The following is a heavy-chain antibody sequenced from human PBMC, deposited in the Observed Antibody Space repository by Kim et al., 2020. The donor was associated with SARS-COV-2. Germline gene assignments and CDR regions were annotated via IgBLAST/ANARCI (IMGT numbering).Heavy chain of an antibody. CDR3: AKDGGYGGNSEAVD. Sequence: GGSLRLSCAASGFTFDDYAMHWVRQAPGKGLEWVSGISWNSGSIGYADSVKGRFTISRDNAKNSLYLQMNSLRAEDTALYYCAKDGGYGGNSEAVDWGQG. CDR2: ISWNSGSI. V-gene: IGHV3-9*01. J-gene: IGHJ1*01. D-gene: IGHD4-17*01. CDR1: GFTFDDYA.